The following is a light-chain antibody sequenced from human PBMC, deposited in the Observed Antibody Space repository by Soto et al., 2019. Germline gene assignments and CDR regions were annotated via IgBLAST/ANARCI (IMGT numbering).Light chain of an antibody. CDR3: QSYGTSLSGLYV. CDR1: SSNIGAGRD. J-gene: IGLJ1*01. Sequence: QSVLTQPPSVSGAPGQRVIISCTGSSSNIGAGRDVHWYRQFPGEAPKFLISDSNHRPSGVPDRFSVSKSGASASLAITGLRPESEGDYFCQSYGTSLSGLYVFGTGTKLTVL. V-gene: IGLV1-40*01. CDR2: DSN.